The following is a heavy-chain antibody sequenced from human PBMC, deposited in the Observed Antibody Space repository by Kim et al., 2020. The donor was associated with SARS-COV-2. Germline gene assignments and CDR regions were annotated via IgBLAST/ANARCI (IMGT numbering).Heavy chain of an antibody. D-gene: IGHD3-10*01. V-gene: IGHV3-9*01. J-gene: IGHJ3*01. CDR3: AKGFIRGVLLGDYDAFD. CDR1: GFAFGDYA. Sequence: GGSLRLSCAASGFAFGDYAMHWVRQVPGKGLEWVLGLSWDSASVSYLDSVRDRFAVSRDNAKNIFYLAMSALRSEDTALYFCAKGFIRGVLLGDYDAFD. CDR2: LSWDSASV.